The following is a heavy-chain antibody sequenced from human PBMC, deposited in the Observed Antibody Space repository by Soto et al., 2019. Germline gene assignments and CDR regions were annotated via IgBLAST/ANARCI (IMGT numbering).Heavy chain of an antibody. V-gene: IGHV3-23*01. Sequence: GGSLRLSCAASGFTFSSYAMSWVRQAPGKGLEWVSAISGSGGSTYYADSVKGRFTISRDNSKNTLYLQMNSLRAEDTAVYYCAKGSFTGFGELLPFDYWGQGTLVTVSS. J-gene: IGHJ4*02. CDR1: GFTFSSYA. D-gene: IGHD3-10*01. CDR3: AKGSFTGFGELLPFDY. CDR2: ISGSGGST.